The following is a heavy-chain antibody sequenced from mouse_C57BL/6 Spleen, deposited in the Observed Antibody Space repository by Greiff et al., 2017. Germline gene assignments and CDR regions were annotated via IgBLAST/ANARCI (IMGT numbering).Heavy chain of an antibody. D-gene: IGHD1-1*01. CDR1: GFSLSTSGMG. J-gene: IGHJ4*01. CDR2: IYWDDDK. V-gene: IGHV8-12*01. CDR3: ARRDDFYGSSSYYAMDY. Sequence: QVTLKVSGPGILQSSQTLSLTCSFSGFSLSTSGMGVSWIRQPSGKGLEWLAHIYWDDDKPDNPSLKSRLTISKDTSRNQVFLKLTSVDTADTATYYCARRDDFYGSSSYYAMDYWGQGTSVTVSS.